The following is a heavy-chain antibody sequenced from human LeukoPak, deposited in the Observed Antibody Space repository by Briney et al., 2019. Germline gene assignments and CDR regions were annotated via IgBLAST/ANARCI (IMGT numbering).Heavy chain of an antibody. J-gene: IGHJ1*01. CDR1: GFTFSSYA. CDR3: AKANGYSSSTSCYYFWYFQH. CDR2: ISGSGGST. Sequence: GGSLRLSCAASGFTFSSYAMSWVRQAPGKGLEWVSGISGSGGSTYYADSAKGRFTISRDNSKNTLYLQMNSLRAEDTAVYYCAKANGYSSSTSCYYFWYFQHWGQGTLVTVSS. D-gene: IGHD2-2*01. V-gene: IGHV3-23*01.